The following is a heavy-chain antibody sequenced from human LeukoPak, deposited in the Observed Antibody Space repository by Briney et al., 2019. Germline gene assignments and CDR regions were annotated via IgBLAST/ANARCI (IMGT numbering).Heavy chain of an antibody. J-gene: IGHJ4*02. Sequence: GASVKVSCKASGYTFTSYAMHWVRQAPGQGLEWMGWINPNSGGTNYAQKFQGRVTMTRDTSISTAYMELSRLRSDDTAVYYCARGARFGELLFRFDYWGQGTLVTVSS. CDR2: INPNSGGT. D-gene: IGHD3-10*02. CDR1: GYTFTSYA. CDR3: ARGARFGELLFRFDY. V-gene: IGHV1-2*02.